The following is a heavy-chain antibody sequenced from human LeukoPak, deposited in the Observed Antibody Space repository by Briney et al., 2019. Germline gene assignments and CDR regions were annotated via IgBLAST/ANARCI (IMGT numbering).Heavy chain of an antibody. CDR3: AKDWGLRFLEWASDY. Sequence: GGSLRLSCAASGFTFSGYTMNWVRQAPGKGLEWVLSISSSSSYIYYADSVEGRFTISRDNAKKSLYLQMNSLRAEDTAVYYCAKDWGLRFLEWASDYWGQGTLVTVSS. V-gene: IGHV3-21*01. J-gene: IGHJ4*02. D-gene: IGHD3-3*01. CDR1: GFTFSGYT. CDR2: ISSSSSYI.